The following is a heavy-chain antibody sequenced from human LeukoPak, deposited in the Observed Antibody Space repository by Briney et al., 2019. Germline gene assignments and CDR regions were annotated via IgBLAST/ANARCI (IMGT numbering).Heavy chain of an antibody. Sequence: GGSLRLSCAASGFSLSDYTMTWVRQAPGEGLEWVSDINGSGGRTYYSDSVKGRFTVSRDNSKSTLYVQMDSLRAEDTAVYYCARNFALDYWGQGTLVTVSS. CDR1: GFSLSDYT. V-gene: IGHV3-23*01. CDR3: ARNFALDY. CDR2: INGSGGRT. J-gene: IGHJ4*02.